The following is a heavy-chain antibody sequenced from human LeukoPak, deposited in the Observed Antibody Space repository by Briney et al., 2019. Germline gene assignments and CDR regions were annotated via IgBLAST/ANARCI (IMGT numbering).Heavy chain of an antibody. D-gene: IGHD2-2*01. Sequence: ASVKVSCKASGYTFTSYAMHWVRQAPGQRLEWMGWINAGNDNTKYSQKFQGRVTITRDTSASTAYMELSSLRSEDTAVYYCARIGCSSTSCHFDYWGQGTLVTGSS. CDR3: ARIGCSSTSCHFDY. J-gene: IGHJ4*02. CDR2: INAGNDNT. CDR1: GYTFTSYA. V-gene: IGHV1-3*01.